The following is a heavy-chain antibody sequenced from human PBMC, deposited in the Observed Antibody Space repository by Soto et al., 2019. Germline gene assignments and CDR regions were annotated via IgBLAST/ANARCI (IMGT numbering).Heavy chain of an antibody. CDR3: VRHESDLVVGPAGDGEAEWFDP. CDR2: IYYRGST. D-gene: IGHD2-2*01. V-gene: IGHV4-39*01. Sequence: SETLSLTCTVSGGSISCGGFSWGWIRQPPGKGLEWIGNIYYRGSTYYNPSFKSRLTISIDTSRNQFSLKLSSVTAADTAVYYCVRHESDLVVGPAGDGEAEWFDPWGPGTLVT. CDR1: GGSISCGGFS. J-gene: IGHJ5*02.